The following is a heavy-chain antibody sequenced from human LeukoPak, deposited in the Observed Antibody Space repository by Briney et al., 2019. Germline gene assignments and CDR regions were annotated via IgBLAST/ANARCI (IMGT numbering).Heavy chain of an antibody. J-gene: IGHJ5*02. D-gene: IGHD3-22*01. CDR2: IYSGGST. CDR1: GFTFSSYG. CDR3: ARLIKTYYYDSSGYNWFDP. Sequence: GGSLRLSCAASGFTFSSYGMSWVRQAPGKGLEWVSVIYSGGSTYYADSVKGRFTISRDNSKNTLYLQMNSLRAEDTAVYYCARLIKTYYYDSSGYNWFDPWGQGTLVTVSS. V-gene: IGHV3-53*01.